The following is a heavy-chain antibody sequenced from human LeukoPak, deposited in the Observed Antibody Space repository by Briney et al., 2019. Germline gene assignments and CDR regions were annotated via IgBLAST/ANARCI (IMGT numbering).Heavy chain of an antibody. Sequence: SVKVSCKASGGTFSSYAISWVRQAPGQGLEWMGRIIPILGIANYAQKFQGRVTITADKSTSTAYMELSSLRSEDTAVYYCARDWDYYDSSGYYDPLGDAFDIWGQGTMVTVSS. D-gene: IGHD3-22*01. CDR2: IIPILGIA. CDR1: GGTFSSYA. J-gene: IGHJ3*02. CDR3: ARDWDYYDSSGYYDPLGDAFDI. V-gene: IGHV1-69*04.